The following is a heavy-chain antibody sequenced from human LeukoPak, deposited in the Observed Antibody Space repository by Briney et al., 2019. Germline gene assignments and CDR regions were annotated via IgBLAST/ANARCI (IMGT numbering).Heavy chain of an antibody. Sequence: ASVKVSCKASGYTFTGYYMHWVRQAPGQGLEWMGWINPNSGGTNYAQKFQGRVTMTRDTSISTAYMELSRLRSDDTAVYYCANKCSSTSCYAAGDYWGQGTLVTVSS. J-gene: IGHJ4*02. CDR3: ANKCSSTSCYAAGDY. CDR2: INPNSGGT. CDR1: GYTFTGYY. D-gene: IGHD2-2*01. V-gene: IGHV1-2*02.